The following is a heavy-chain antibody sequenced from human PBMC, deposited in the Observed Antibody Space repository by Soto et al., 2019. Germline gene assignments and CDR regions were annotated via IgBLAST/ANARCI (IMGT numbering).Heavy chain of an antibody. CDR2: MYRDDSDT. Sequence: ESLKTSLKSPWYSFTSYWIGLVRHMPGKGVGRMVMMYRDDSDTRYSPSFQGQVTISTDKSIYNADLQCTSLKAWGSARSYCARVRMHFCYGYFDYWGQGTLVTVSS. J-gene: IGHJ4*02. CDR3: ARVRMHFCYGYFDY. V-gene: IGHV5-51*01. D-gene: IGHD3-3*02. CDR1: WYSFTSYW.